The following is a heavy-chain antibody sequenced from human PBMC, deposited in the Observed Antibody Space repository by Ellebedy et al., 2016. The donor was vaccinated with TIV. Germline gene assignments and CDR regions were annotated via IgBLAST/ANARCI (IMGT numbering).Heavy chain of an antibody. D-gene: IGHD5-24*01. V-gene: IGHV3-11*05. Sequence: GRFTISRDNAKNSLYLQMNSLRAEDTAVYYCAKGMDYFDYWGHGTLVTVSS. J-gene: IGHJ4*01. CDR3: AKGMDYFDY.